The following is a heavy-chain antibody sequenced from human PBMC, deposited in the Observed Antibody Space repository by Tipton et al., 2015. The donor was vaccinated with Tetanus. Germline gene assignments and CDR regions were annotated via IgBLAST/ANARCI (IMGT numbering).Heavy chain of an antibody. J-gene: IGHJ4*02. CDR3: ARRLKVGITGVYFDL. CDR2: VYYSGST. CDR1: DGSISSGGYS. D-gene: IGHD7-27*01. Sequence: TLSLTCTVSDGSISSGGYSWGWIRQPPGQGMEWIGSVYYSGSTYYNPSVKSRVTLSVDTSKNQFSMQLNSVTAADTAVYHCARRLKVGITGVYFDLWGRGTRVSVS. V-gene: IGHV4-39*01.